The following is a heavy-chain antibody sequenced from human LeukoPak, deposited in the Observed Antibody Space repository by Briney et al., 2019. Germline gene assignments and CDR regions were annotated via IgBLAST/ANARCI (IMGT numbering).Heavy chain of an antibody. CDR2: INHSGST. J-gene: IGHJ5*02. V-gene: IGHV4-34*01. CDR1: GGSFSGYY. Sequence: LETLSLTCAVYGGSFSGYYWSWIRQPPGKGLEWIGEINHSGSTNYNPSLKSRVTISVDTSKNQFSLRLSSVTAADTAVYYCARGLQVADPWGQGTLVTVSS. CDR3: ARGLQVADP. D-gene: IGHD2-15*01.